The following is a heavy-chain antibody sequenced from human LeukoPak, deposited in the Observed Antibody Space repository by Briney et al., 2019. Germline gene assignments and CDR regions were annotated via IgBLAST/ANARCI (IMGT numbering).Heavy chain of an antibody. J-gene: IGHJ4*02. CDR2: ITTSDGNT. CDR1: GFTFSSYT. D-gene: IGHD7-27*01. Sequence: GGSLRLSCAAYGFTFSSYTMSWVRQAPGKGLEWVSTITTSDGNTYYADSVKGRFTVSRDNSKNTLFLQMNSLRAEDTAVYYCAKDGGLWVSAHWGDSWGRGTLVTVSS. V-gene: IGHV3-23*01. CDR3: AKDGGLWVSAHWGDS.